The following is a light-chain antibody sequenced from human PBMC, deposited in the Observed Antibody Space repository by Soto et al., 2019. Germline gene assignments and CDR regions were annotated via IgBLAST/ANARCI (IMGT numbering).Light chain of an antibody. Sequence: DIQMTQSPSSLSASVGDRVTITCRASQSISSYLNWYQQKPGKAPNLLIYAASSLQSGVLRRFSGTGSGTDFTLTISSLQPEDFATYYCQQSYSTPYTFGQGTKLEIK. CDR2: AAS. CDR1: QSISSY. V-gene: IGKV1-39*01. J-gene: IGKJ2*01. CDR3: QQSYSTPYT.